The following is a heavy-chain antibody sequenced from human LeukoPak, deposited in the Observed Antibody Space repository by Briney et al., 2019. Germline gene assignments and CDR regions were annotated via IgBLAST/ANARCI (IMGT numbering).Heavy chain of an antibody. CDR2: IYPGDSDT. CDR3: ARSYYDSSGYYSLGVLDI. V-gene: IGHV5-51*01. D-gene: IGHD3-22*01. J-gene: IGHJ3*02. Sequence: GESLKISCKGSGYDFTFYWVAWVRQMPEKGLEWMGIIYPGDSDTRYSPSFQGQVTISADKSISTAYLQWNSLKASDTAMYYCARSYYDSSGYYSLGVLDIWGQGTVVTVSS. CDR1: GYDFTFYW.